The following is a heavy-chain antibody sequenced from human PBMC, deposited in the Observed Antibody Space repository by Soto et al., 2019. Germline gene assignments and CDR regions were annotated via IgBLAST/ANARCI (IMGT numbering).Heavy chain of an antibody. CDR1: GGTFSSYA. Sequence: ASVKVSCKASGGTFSSYAISWVRQAPGQGLEWMGGIIPIFGTANYAQKFQGRVTITADESTSTAYMELSSLRSEDTAVYYCARGIITIFGVVVANYYYYYGMDVWGQGTTVTVSS. J-gene: IGHJ6*02. CDR3: ARGIITIFGVVVANYYYYYGMDV. V-gene: IGHV1-69*13. D-gene: IGHD3-3*01. CDR2: IIPIFGTA.